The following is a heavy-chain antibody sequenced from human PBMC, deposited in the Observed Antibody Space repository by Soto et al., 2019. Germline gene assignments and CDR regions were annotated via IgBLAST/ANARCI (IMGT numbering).Heavy chain of an antibody. J-gene: IGHJ4*02. D-gene: IGHD3-3*01. CDR1: GFTFSTYW. CDR3: LAYYDATTAWPF. Sequence: PGGSLRLSCATSGFTFSTYWMSWVRQAPGRGLEWVANIKEDGSDKYYVDSVKGRFTISRDNAKNSLFLQMNSLRVEDTALYYGLAYYDATTAWPFWGQGTLVTVSS. CDR2: IKEDGSDK. V-gene: IGHV3-7*01.